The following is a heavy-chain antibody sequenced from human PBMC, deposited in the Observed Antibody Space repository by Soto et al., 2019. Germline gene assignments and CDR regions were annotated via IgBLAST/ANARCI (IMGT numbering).Heavy chain of an antibody. V-gene: IGHV3-23*01. CDR2: ISGSGAST. CDR1: GWKLSRYA. CDR3: AKGRSYYYYSGVDV. Sequence: IRSGAACGWKLSRYAMGWFHKTQGKGLEWVSAISGSGASTYYADSVKGRFTISRDNSKSTLYLQMNSLRAEDTALYYCAKGRSYYYYSGVDVWGQGTTVTVSS. J-gene: IGHJ6*02.